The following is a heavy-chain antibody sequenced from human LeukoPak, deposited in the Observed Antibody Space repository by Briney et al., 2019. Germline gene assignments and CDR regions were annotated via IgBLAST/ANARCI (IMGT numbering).Heavy chain of an antibody. CDR1: GGSFSGYY. V-gene: IGHV4-34*01. CDR2: INHSGST. CDR3: ASTPYYYYYYMDV. J-gene: IGHJ6*03. Sequence: PSETLSLTCAVYGGSFSGYYWNWIRQPPGKGLEWIGEINHSGSTNYNPSLKSRVTISVDTSKNQFSLKLSSVTAADTAVYYCASTPYYYYYYMDVWGKGTTVTVSS.